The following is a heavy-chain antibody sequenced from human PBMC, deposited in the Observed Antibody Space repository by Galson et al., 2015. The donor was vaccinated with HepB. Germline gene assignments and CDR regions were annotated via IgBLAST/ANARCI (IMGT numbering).Heavy chain of an antibody. CDR1: GFTFSSYS. D-gene: IGHD6-13*01. J-gene: IGHJ3*02. V-gene: IGHV3-48*01. Sequence: SLRLSCAASGFTFSSYSMNWVRQAPGKGLEWVSYISSSSSTIYYADSVKGRFTISRDNAKNSLYLQMNSLRAEDTAVYYCARDMSGVAAAAQTHGAFDIWGQGTMVTVSS. CDR3: ARDMSGVAAAAQTHGAFDI. CDR2: ISSSSSTI.